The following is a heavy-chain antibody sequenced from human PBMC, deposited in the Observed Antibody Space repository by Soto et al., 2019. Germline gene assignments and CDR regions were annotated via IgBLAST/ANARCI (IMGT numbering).Heavy chain of an antibody. V-gene: IGHV4-39*01. CDR1: GGSVTNSSYY. J-gene: IGHJ4*02. D-gene: IGHD4-17*01. CDR3: VSQRTTVPTQAYFDY. CDR2: VYYRGRS. Sequence: SETLSLTCTVSGGSVTNSSYYWGWIRQSPGKGLEWIGSVYYRGRSYSKSSVKGRVTISVDTSKNRFSLSLNSVTASDTAVYFCVSQRTTVPTQAYFDYWGPGALVTVSS.